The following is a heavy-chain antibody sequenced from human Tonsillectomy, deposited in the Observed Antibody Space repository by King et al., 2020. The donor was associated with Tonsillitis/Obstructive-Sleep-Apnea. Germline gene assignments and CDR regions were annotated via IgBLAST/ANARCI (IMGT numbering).Heavy chain of an antibody. V-gene: IGHV3-11*01. CDR3: SWSVGVHGRWNDF. CDR1: GFTFSDYY. D-gene: IGHD3-16*01. J-gene: IGHJ4*02. CDR2: IGSSGSPT. Sequence: VQLVESGGVLVRPGGSLRLSCAASGFTFSDYYMTWIRQAPGKGLEWVSYIGSSGSPTYYADSVKGRFTISRDNSKNSLSLQMNSLRGDDTAIYYCSWSVGVHGRWNDFWGQGTLVTVPS.